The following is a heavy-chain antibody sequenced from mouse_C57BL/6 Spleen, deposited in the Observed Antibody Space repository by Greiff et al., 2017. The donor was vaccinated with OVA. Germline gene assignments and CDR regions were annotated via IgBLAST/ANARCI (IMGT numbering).Heavy chain of an antibody. CDR2: IYPSDSET. Sequence: VQLQQPGAELVRPGSSVKLSCKASGYTFTSYWMDWVKQRPGQGLEWIGNIYPSDSETHYNQKFKDKATLTVDKSSSTAYMQLSSLTSEDSAVYYGARGDSSGYYYAMDYWGQGTSVTVSS. CDR3: ARGDSSGYYYAMDY. V-gene: IGHV1-61*01. CDR1: GYTFTSYW. D-gene: IGHD3-2*02. J-gene: IGHJ4*01.